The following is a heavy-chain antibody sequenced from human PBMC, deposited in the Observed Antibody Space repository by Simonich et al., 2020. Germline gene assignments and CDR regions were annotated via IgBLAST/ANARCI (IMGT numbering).Heavy chain of an antibody. V-gene: IGHV3-7*01. D-gene: IGHD6-19*01. CDR2: IKQDGREK. J-gene: IGHJ6*03. CDR3: ARDWLGTAYYYYMDV. Sequence: EVQLVESGGGLVQPGVSLRLSCAASGFTFSSYWMSWVRQAPGKGLEWVANIKQDGREKYYWDSVKGRFTTSRDNAKHPLYLQMNILRAEDTAVYSCARDWLGTAYYYYMDVWGKGTTVTVFS. CDR1: GFTFSSYW.